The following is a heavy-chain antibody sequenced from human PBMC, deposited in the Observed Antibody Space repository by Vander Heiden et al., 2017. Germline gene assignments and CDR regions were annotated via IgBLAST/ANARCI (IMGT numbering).Heavy chain of an antibody. Sequence: EVQLVEPGGGLVQPGRSMRLSCPASGFTVDDSAMHWLRRYPVKCLEWVSCISWNSCSIAYADSVKIRFTISRNNAKNSLYLQMNSLRAEDSSLYYCAKDINDYVWGGNDYWGQGTLVTVSS. D-gene: IGHD3-16*01. V-gene: IGHV3-9*01. CDR1: GFTVDDSA. CDR3: AKDINDYVWGGNDY. CDR2: ISWNSCSI. J-gene: IGHJ4*02.